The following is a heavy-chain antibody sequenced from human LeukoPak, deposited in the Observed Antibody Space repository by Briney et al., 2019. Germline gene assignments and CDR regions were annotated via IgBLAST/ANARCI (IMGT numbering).Heavy chain of an antibody. CDR3: ARVEIAVAGPESYYFDY. D-gene: IGHD6-19*01. J-gene: IGHJ4*02. CDR1: GFTFSSYG. Sequence: GRSLRLSCAASGFTFSSYGMHWVRQAPGKGLEWVAVISYDGSNKYYADSVKGRFTISRDNSKNTLYLQMNSLRAEDTAVYYCARVEIAVAGPESYYFDYWGQGTLVTVSS. V-gene: IGHV3-30*03. CDR2: ISYDGSNK.